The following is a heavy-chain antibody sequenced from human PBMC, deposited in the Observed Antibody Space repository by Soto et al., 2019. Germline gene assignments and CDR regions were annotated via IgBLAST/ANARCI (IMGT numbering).Heavy chain of an antibody. CDR1: GFTFSSYA. D-gene: IGHD4-17*01. CDR3: AIDQLTVTTSSADF. J-gene: IGHJ4*02. V-gene: IGHV3-23*01. CDR2: ISGSGGNT. Sequence: EVQLLESGGGLVQPGGSLRLSCAASGFTFSSYAMSWVRQAPGKGLEWVSAISGSGGNTYYADSVKGRFTTSRDNSKNPVYLLMNILRAEDRAVYYCAIDQLTVTTSSADFWGQGTLVTV.